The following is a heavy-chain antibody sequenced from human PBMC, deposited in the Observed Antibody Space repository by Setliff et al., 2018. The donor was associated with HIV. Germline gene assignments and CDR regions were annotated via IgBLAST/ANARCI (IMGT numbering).Heavy chain of an antibody. D-gene: IGHD3-3*01. CDR2: ISATTGDT. J-gene: IGHJ3*01. Sequence: PGGSLRLSCAASGFTFSTYAMSWVRQAPGRGLEWVSAISATTGDTYYADSVKGRFTISRDNSKNTLYLQMNSLRAEDTAVYYCAREGVHHNFWSGYTYYYGLDVWGQGTTVTVS. CDR1: GFTFSTYA. V-gene: IGHV3-23*01. CDR3: AREGVHHNFWSGYTYYYGLDV.